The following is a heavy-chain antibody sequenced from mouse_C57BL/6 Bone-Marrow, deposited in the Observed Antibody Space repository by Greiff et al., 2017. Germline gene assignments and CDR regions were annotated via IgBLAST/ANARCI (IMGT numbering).Heavy chain of an antibody. D-gene: IGHD1-1*02. CDR1: GFTFSDFY. J-gene: IGHJ3*01. Sequence: VESGGGLVQSGRSLRLSCATSGFTFSDFYMEWVRQAPGKGLEWIAASRNKANDYTTEYSASVKGRFIVSRDTSQSILYLQMNALRAEDTAIYYCARDAGGNPFAYWGQGTLVTVSA. V-gene: IGHV7-1*01. CDR3: ARDAGGNPFAY. CDR2: SRNKANDYTT.